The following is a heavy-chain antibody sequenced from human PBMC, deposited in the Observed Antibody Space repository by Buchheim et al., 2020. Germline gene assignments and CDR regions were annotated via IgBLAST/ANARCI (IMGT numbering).Heavy chain of an antibody. J-gene: IGHJ3*02. CDR3: ARGLTYYYDSSGYLTSDAFDI. D-gene: IGHD3-22*01. CDR2: ISYDGSNK. V-gene: IGHV3-30*04. Sequence: QVQLVESGGGVVQPGRSLRLSCAASGFTFSSYAMHWVRQAPGKGLEWVAVISYDGSNKYYADSVKGRFTISRDNSKNTLYLQMNSLRAEDMAVYYRARGLTYYYDSSGYLTSDAFDIWGQGT. CDR1: GFTFSSYA.